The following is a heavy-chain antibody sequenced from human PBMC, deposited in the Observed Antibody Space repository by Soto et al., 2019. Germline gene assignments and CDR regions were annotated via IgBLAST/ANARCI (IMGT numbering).Heavy chain of an antibody. V-gene: IGHV3-30*18. J-gene: IGHJ5*02. CDR1: GFTFSTSG. D-gene: IGHD6-13*01. CDR2: ISHDGGAT. Sequence: QVQLVESGGGVVQSWRSLRLSCAASGFTFSTSGMHWIRQAPGKGLEWVAMISHDGGATYYVDSVKGRFTISRDTDKNTLHLQMASLRPEDTATYYCAKDWGSSGWYNWFDPWGQGTLVTVSS. CDR3: AKDWGSSGWYNWFDP.